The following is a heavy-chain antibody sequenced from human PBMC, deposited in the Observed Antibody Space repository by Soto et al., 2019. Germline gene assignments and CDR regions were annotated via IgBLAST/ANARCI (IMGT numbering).Heavy chain of an antibody. Sequence: GGSLRLSCAASGFTFSGYGMHWVRQAPGKGLEWVAVISYDGSKKYYADSVKGRFFISRDNSKNTLYLEMSSLRAEDTAVYYCVKDGSSGWPYYYGMDVWGQGTTVTVSS. D-gene: IGHD6-19*01. CDR3: VKDGSSGWPYYYGMDV. V-gene: IGHV3-30*18. CDR2: ISYDGSKK. J-gene: IGHJ6*02. CDR1: GFTFSGYG.